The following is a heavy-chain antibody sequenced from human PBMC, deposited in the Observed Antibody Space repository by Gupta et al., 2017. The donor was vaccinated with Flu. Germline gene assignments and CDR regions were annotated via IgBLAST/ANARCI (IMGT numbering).Heavy chain of an antibody. J-gene: IGHJ6*02. D-gene: IGHD1-7*01. V-gene: IGHV3-33*01. CDR3: ARAVSGTTVDSPYYGMDV. Sequence: RGLEWVAVIWYDGSNKYYADSVKGRFTISRDNSKNTLYLQMNSLRAEDTAVYYCARAVSGTTVDSPYYGMDVWGQGTTVTVSS. CDR2: IWYDGSNK.